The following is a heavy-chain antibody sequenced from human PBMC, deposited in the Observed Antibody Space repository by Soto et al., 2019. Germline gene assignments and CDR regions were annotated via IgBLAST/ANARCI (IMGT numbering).Heavy chain of an antibody. V-gene: IGHV3-30*18. J-gene: IGHJ4*02. D-gene: IGHD6-13*01. Sequence: GGSLRLSCAASGFTFSSYGMHWVRQAPGKGLEWVAVISYDGSNKYYADSVKGRFTISRDNSKNTPYLQMNSLRAEDTAVYYCAKSPAFRAAAGKTRGPFDYWGQGTLVTVSS. CDR2: ISYDGSNK. CDR3: AKSPAFRAAAGKTRGPFDY. CDR1: GFTFSSYG.